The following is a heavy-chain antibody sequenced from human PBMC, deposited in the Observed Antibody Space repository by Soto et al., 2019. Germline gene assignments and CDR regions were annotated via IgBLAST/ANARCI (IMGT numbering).Heavy chain of an antibody. CDR1: GGTFSSYT. CDR2: IIPILGIA. V-gene: IGHV1-69*10. D-gene: IGHD2-15*01. CDR3: ARDRYCSGGSCYSHDAFDI. Sequence: VKVSCKASGGTFSSYTISWVRQAPGQGLDWMGRIIPILGIANYAQKFQGRVTITADKSTSTAYMELSSLRSEDTAVYYCARDRYCSGGSCYSHDAFDIWGQGTMVTVSS. J-gene: IGHJ3*02.